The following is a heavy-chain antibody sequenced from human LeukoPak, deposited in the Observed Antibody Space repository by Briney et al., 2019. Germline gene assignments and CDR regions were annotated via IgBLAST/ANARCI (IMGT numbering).Heavy chain of an antibody. CDR3: ANYDFWSGQRAFDI. CDR2: IRYDGSNK. J-gene: IGHJ3*02. V-gene: IGHV3-30*02. Sequence: GGSRRLSCAASGFTFSSYGMHWVRQAPGKGLEWVAFIRYDGSNKYCADSMKVRFTISRDNSKKTLYLQMNSLRAEDKAVYYCANYDFWSGQRAFDIWGQGTMVTVSS. D-gene: IGHD3-3*01. CDR1: GFTFSSYG.